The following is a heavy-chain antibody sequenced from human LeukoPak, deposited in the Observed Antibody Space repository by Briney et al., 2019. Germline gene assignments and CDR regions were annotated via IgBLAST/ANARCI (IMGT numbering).Heavy chain of an antibody. D-gene: IGHD3-22*01. Sequence: GGSLRLSCAASGFTFSANWMTWVRQAPGKGLEWVASVNKDASEKNYVDSVKGRFSISRDNAKNSLYLQMNSLRAEDTAVYYCARDPYYYDSSGYYPHYFDYWGQGALVTVSS. CDR2: VNKDASEK. J-gene: IGHJ4*02. CDR1: GFTFSANW. V-gene: IGHV3-7*01. CDR3: ARDPYYYDSSGYYPHYFDY.